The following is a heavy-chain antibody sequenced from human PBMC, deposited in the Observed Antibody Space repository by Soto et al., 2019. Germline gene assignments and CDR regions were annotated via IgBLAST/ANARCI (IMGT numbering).Heavy chain of an antibody. Sequence: QVQLVESGGGVVQPGRSLRLSCAASGFTFSSYGMHWVRQAPGKGLEWVAVISYDGSNKYYADSVKGRFTISRDNSKNTLYLQMNSLRAEDTAVYYCAKLVPFEEYDFWSGYYIDFFDYWGQRTLVTVSS. CDR1: GFTFSSYG. J-gene: IGHJ4*02. D-gene: IGHD3-3*01. CDR2: ISYDGSNK. V-gene: IGHV3-30*18. CDR3: AKLVPFEEYDFWSGYYIDFFDY.